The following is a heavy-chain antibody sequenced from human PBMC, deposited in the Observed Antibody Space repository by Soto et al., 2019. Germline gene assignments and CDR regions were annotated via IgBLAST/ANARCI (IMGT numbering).Heavy chain of an antibody. CDR1: GFTFTGKT. V-gene: IGHV3-21*01. CDR3: AKSGSGWYQDS. CDR2: IDSRGDII. J-gene: IGHJ5*02. Sequence: QLVESGGGLVRPGGSLRLSCVGSGFTFTGKTMNWIRQAPGKGLEWVSSIDSRGDIINYIESVKGRFTISRDNAKKSLFLQMNSLRGDDTGVYYCAKSGSGWYQDSWGQGTLVSVSS. D-gene: IGHD6-19*01.